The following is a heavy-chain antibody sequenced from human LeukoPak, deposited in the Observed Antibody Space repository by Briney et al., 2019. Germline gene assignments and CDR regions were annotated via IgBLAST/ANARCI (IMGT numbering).Heavy chain of an antibody. D-gene: IGHD6-13*01. J-gene: IGHJ4*02. CDR1: GGSISSGGYY. V-gene: IGHV4-31*03. CDR3: ARGAAAGSPIDF. CDR2: IYYSGST. Sequence: PSETLSLTCTVSGGSISSGGYYWSWLRQHPGKGLEWIGYIYYSGSTYYNPYLKSRVTISVDTSKNQFSLKLSSVAAADTAVYYCARGAAAGSPIDFWGQGTLVTVSS.